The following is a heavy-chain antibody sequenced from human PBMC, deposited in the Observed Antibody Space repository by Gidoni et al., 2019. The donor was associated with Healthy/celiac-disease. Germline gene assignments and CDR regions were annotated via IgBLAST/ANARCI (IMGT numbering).Heavy chain of an antibody. Sequence: QVQLVQSGAEVKKPGSSVKVSCKASGGTFSSYAISWVRQAPGQGLEWMGGIIPIFGTANYAQKFQGRVTITADESTSTAYMELSSLRSEDTAVYYCARDGSSNWNGYYYYYMDVWGKGTTVTVSS. J-gene: IGHJ6*03. V-gene: IGHV1-69*01. CDR2: IIPIFGTA. CDR3: ARDGSSNWNGYYYYYMDV. D-gene: IGHD1-1*01. CDR1: GGTFSSYA.